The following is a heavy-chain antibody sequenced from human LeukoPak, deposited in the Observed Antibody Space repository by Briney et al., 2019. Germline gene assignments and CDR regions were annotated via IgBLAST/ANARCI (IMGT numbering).Heavy chain of an antibody. CDR2: IYYSGST. V-gene: IGHV4-59*01. Sequence: SETLSLTCTVSGGSISSYYWSWIRQPPGKGLEWIGYIYYSGSTNYNPSLKSRVTISVDTSKNQFSLKLSSVTAADTAVYYCARDLRAVDCDFWTRPLYYGMDVWGQGTTVTVSS. D-gene: IGHD3-3*01. CDR1: GGSISSYY. J-gene: IGHJ6*02. CDR3: ARDLRAVDCDFWTRPLYYGMDV.